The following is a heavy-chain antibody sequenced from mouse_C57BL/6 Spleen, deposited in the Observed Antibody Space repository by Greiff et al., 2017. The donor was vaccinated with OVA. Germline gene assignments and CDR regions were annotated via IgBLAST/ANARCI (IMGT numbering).Heavy chain of an antibody. CDR3: AGGVAHWYFDV. J-gene: IGHJ1*03. CDR2: IYPGSGNT. V-gene: IGHV1-76*01. Sequence: LVESGAELVRPGASVKLSCKASGYTFTDYYINWVKQRPGQGLEWIARIYPGSGNTYYNEKFKGKATLTAEKSSSTAYMQLSSLTSEDSAVYFCAGGVAHWYFDVWGTGTTVTVSS. CDR1: GYTFTDYY. D-gene: IGHD1-1*01.